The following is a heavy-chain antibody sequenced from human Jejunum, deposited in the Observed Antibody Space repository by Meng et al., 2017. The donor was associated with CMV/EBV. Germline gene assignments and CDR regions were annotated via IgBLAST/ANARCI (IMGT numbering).Heavy chain of an antibody. CDR3: AKAPSGGWNYFFYFDI. Sequence: FYQYAMHWVRQVPGKGLAWVSGISWNSGNAGYAGSVEGRFTISRDNAKNSLYLEMNSLRPDDTALYYCAKAPSGGWNYFFYFDIWGQGTLVTVSS. CDR2: ISWNSGNA. V-gene: IGHV3-9*01. D-gene: IGHD1-7*01. CDR1: FYQYA. J-gene: IGHJ4*02.